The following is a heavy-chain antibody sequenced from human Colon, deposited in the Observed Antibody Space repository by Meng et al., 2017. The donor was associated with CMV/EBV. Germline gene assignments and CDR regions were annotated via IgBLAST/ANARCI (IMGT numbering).Heavy chain of an antibody. Sequence: SETLSLTCAVYSGSFSGYYWSWIRQPPGKGLEWIGEINHSGSTNYNPSLKSRVTISVDTSKNQFSLQLSSVTAADTAVYYCARLPRRITMVRRFYGMDVWGQGTTVTVSS. CDR1: SGSFSGYY. V-gene: IGHV4-34*01. J-gene: IGHJ6*02. CDR3: ARLPRRITMVRRFYGMDV. CDR2: INHSGST. D-gene: IGHD3-10*01.